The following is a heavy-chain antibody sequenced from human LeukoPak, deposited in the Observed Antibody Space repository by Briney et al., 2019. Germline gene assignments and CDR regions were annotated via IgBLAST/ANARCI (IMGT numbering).Heavy chain of an antibody. J-gene: IGHJ4*02. V-gene: IGHV4-39*01. CDR2: IYYSGST. D-gene: IGHD3-3*01. CDR3: ARSPLRNFWSGYYDY. CDR1: GGSISSSSYY. Sequence: PSETLSLTCTVSGGSISSSSYYWGWIRQPPGKGLEWIGSIYYSGSTYYNPSLKSRVTISVDTSKNQFSLKLSSVTAADTAVYYCARSPLRNFWSGYYDYWGQGTLVTVSS.